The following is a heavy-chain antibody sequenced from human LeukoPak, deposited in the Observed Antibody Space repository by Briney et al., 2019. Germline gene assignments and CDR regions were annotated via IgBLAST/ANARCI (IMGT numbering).Heavy chain of an antibody. CDR3: ARRYCNSISCYHMDV. CDR2: IYSNGST. D-gene: IGHD2-2*01. CDR1: GGSISSFY. J-gene: IGHJ6*03. Sequence: KSSETLSLTCTVSGGSISSFYWSWIRQSPGKGLEWIGFIYSNGSTNYNPSLKSRVTISVDTSKSQFSLKLSSMTAADTAVYYCARRYCNSISCYHMDVWGKGTTVTVSS. V-gene: IGHV4-4*09.